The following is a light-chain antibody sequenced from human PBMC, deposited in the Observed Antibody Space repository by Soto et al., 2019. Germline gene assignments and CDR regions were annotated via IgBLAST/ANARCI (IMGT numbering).Light chain of an antibody. CDR3: QQYGSSPRT. V-gene: IGKV3-20*01. CDR1: QSVSSSY. Sequence: EIVLTQSPGTLSLSPGDRATLSCRASQSVSSSYLAWYQQKPGQAPRLLIYGASSRATGIPDRFSGSGSGTDFTLTISGLEPEDFAVYYCQQYGSSPRTFGQGTKVDI. CDR2: GAS. J-gene: IGKJ1*01.